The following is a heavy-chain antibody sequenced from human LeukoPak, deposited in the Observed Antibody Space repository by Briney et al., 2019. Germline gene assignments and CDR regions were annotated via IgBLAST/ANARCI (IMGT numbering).Heavy chain of an antibody. J-gene: IGHJ4*02. CDR1: TFTFSDYG. D-gene: IGHD2/OR15-2a*01. V-gene: IGHV3-30*02. Sequence: GGSLRLSCIGSTFTFSDYGMHWVRQAPGKGLEWVAFIRYDGTKTYYADSAKGRFTISRDNSKNALYLQMNSLRAEDTAVYYCTRDATYYLRYGYFDYWGQGTLVTVSS. CDR3: TRDATYYLRYGYFDY. CDR2: IRYDGTKT.